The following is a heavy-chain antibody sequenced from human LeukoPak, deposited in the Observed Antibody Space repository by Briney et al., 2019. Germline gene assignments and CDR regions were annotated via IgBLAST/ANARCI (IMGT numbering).Heavy chain of an antibody. CDR1: GFTFSTYV. J-gene: IGHJ4*02. D-gene: IGHD3-10*01. Sequence: PGGSLRLSCSVSGFTFSTYVMHWVRQAPGKGLEYVSAISSNGDNTYYADSVKGRFTISRDNSKNTLYLQMNSLRAEDTAVYYCARGRFYYGSGSYYNYWGQGTLVTVSS. CDR3: ARGRFYYGSGSYYNY. V-gene: IGHV3-64*04. CDR2: ISSNGDNT.